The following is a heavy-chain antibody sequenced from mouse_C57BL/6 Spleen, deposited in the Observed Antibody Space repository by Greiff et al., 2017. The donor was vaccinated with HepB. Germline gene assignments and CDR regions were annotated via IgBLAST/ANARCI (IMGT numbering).Heavy chain of an antibody. CDR2: ISYSGST. D-gene: IGHD1-1*01. V-gene: IGHV3-8*01. Sequence: VQLQQSGPGLAKPSQTLSLTCSVTGYSINSDYWNWIRKFPGNKLEYMGYISYSGSTYYNPSLKSRISITRDTSKNQYYLQLNSVTTEYTATYYCARSPLVLRYFDVWGTGTTVTVSS. CDR1: GYSINSDY. J-gene: IGHJ1*03. CDR3: ARSPLVLRYFDV.